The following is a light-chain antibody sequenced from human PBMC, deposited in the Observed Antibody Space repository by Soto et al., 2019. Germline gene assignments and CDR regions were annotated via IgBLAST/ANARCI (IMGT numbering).Light chain of an antibody. CDR3: LQDDNYPYT. V-gene: IGKV1-6*01. Sequence: IQVTQSPTSLTASVGDRVTITCRASQDISGNVGWYQQKPGKAPKLLIFAVSSLQTGVPSRFSGSGSGTEFTLTISSLQPEDFATYYCLQDDNYPYTFGQGTELEIK. J-gene: IGKJ2*01. CDR1: QDISGN. CDR2: AVS.